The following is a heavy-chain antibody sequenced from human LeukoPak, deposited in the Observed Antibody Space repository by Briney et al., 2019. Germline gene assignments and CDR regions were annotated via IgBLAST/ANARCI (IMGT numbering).Heavy chain of an antibody. CDR1: GESFSGYY. CDR3: ASSGYYYVGAFDI. CDR2: INHSGST. V-gene: IGHV4-34*01. D-gene: IGHD3-22*01. Sequence: KPAETLSLTCAVYGESFSGYYWTWIRKPPGKGLEWIGEINHSGSTNYNPSLKSRVTISLDTSKNQFSLRLSSVTAADTAMYYCASSGYYYVGAFDIWGQGTMVTVSS. J-gene: IGHJ3*02.